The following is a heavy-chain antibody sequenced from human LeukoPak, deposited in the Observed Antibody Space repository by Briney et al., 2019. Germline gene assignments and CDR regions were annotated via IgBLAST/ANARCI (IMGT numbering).Heavy chain of an antibody. V-gene: IGHV3-30*18. J-gene: IGHJ4*02. CDR2: ISYDGSNK. CDR3: AKDIVGYCSGGSCSPDY. CDR1: GFTFSSYG. D-gene: IGHD2-15*01. Sequence: GGSLRLSCAASGFTFSSYGMHWVRQAPGKGLGGVAVISYDGSNKYYADSVKGRFTISRDNSKNTLYLQMNSLRAEDTAVYYCAKDIVGYCSGGSCSPDYWGQGTLVTVSS.